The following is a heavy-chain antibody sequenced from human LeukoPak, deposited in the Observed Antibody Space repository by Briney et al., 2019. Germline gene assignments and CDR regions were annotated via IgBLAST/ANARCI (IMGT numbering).Heavy chain of an antibody. V-gene: IGHV4-39*07. CDR3: ARDRPGSYFDY. J-gene: IGHJ4*02. CDR2: IYYSGSP. D-gene: IGHD1-26*01. CDR1: GGSISSSSYY. Sequence: SETLSLTCTVSGGSISSSSYYWGWIRQPPGKGLEWIGSIYYSGSPYYNPSLKSRVTISVDTSKNQFSLKLSSVTAADTAVYYCARDRPGSYFDYWGQGTLVTVSS.